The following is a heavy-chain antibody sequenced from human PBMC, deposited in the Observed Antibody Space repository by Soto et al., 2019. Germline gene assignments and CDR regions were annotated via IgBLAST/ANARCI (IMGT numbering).Heavy chain of an antibody. CDR2: ISGSGGAT. V-gene: IGHV3-23*01. CDR1: GFTFTSYA. CDR3: AALDFWTLYTTGLDA. Sequence: EVQLMESGGGLVQPGGSLRLSCSASGFTFTSYAMSWVRQAPGKGLEWVSGISGSGGATKNADSVKGRFTISSDIFKNRLNLQMNLLRAEDTAIYYCAALDFWTLYTTGLDAWGQGTLVTVSS. J-gene: IGHJ5*02. D-gene: IGHD3-3*01.